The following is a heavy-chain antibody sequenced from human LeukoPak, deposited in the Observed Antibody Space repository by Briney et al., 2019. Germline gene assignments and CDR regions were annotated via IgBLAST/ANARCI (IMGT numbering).Heavy chain of an antibody. CDR2: IIPIFGTA. J-gene: IGHJ4*02. CDR3: ATFGEKYNWKHYYFDY. CDR1: GYTFTGYY. V-gene: IGHV1-69*06. Sequence: SVKVSCKASGYTFTGYYMHWVRQAPGQGLEWMGGIIPIFGTANYAQKFQGRVTITADKSTSTAYMELSSLRSEDTAVYYCATFGEKYNWKHYYFDYWGQGTLVTVSS. D-gene: IGHD1-20*01.